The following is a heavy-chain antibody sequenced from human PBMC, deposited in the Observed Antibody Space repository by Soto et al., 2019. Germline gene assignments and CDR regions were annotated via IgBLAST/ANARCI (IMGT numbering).Heavy chain of an antibody. D-gene: IGHD1-26*01. Sequence: QVQLVESGGGVVQPGKSLRLSCDVSGFPLTDYGMHWVRQAPGKGLEWVAVIWFEESRKYYADSVKGRFTISRDTSENTVYLQMNSPRVEDTAVYYCASERGSSFFDYWGQGTLVTVSS. CDR3: ASERGSSFFDY. CDR1: GFPLTDYG. CDR2: IWFEESRK. V-gene: IGHV3-33*01. J-gene: IGHJ4*02.